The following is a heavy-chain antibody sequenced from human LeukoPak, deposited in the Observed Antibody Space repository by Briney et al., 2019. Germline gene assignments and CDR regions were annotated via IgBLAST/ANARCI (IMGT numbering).Heavy chain of an antibody. Sequence: ASVNVSCTASGYTFTSYGISWVRQAPGQGLEWMGWISAYNGDTNYAQKLQGRVTMTTDTSTSTAYMELRSLRSDDTAVYYCARVGIAVAGTLSYYFDYWSQGTLVTVSS. CDR3: ARVGIAVAGTLSYYFDY. V-gene: IGHV1-18*01. CDR1: GYTFTSYG. CDR2: ISAYNGDT. J-gene: IGHJ4*02. D-gene: IGHD6-19*01.